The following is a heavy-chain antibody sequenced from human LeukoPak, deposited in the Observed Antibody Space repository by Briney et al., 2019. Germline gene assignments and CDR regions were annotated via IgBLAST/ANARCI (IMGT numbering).Heavy chain of an antibody. CDR1: GGSISSYY. CDR2: IYYSGST. D-gene: IGHD6-13*01. Sequence: SETLSLTCTVSGGSISSYYWSWIRQPPGKGLEWIGYIYYSGSTNYNPSLKSRVTISVDTSKNQFSLKLSSMTAADTAVYYCAGGVYIAAAQYGYWGQGTLVTVSS. CDR3: AGGVYIAAAQYGY. V-gene: IGHV4-59*01. J-gene: IGHJ4*02.